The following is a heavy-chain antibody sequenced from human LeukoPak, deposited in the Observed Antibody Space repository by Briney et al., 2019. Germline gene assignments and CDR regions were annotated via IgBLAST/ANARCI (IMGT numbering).Heavy chain of an antibody. D-gene: IGHD3-22*01. V-gene: IGHV4-31*03. Sequence: SQTLSLTCTVSGGSISSGGYYWSWIRQHPGKGLEWIGYIYYSGSTYYSPSLKSRVTISVDTSKNQFSLKLSSVTAADTAVYYCARLGDSSGYYGDDLYDFDYWGQGTLVTVSS. J-gene: IGHJ4*02. CDR2: IYYSGST. CDR1: GGSISSGGYY. CDR3: ARLGDSSGYYGDDLYDFDY.